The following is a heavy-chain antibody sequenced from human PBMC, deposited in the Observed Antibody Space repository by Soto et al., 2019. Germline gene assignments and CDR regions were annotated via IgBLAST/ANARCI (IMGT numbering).Heavy chain of an antibody. CDR3: ASMGYHYGSGSYPLDY. Sequence: QVQLQESGPGLVKPSETLSLTCTVSGGSISSYYWTWIRQPPGKGLEWIGFIYNSGSTHYNPSLRSSVTITVETSKNQYSLKLRSVTAADTAVYYCASMGYHYGSGSYPLDYWGQGTLVTVSS. J-gene: IGHJ4*02. D-gene: IGHD3-10*01. CDR2: IYNSGST. CDR1: GGSISSYY. V-gene: IGHV4-59*08.